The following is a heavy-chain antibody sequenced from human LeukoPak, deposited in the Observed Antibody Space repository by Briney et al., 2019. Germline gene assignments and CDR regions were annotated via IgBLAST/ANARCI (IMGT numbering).Heavy chain of an antibody. CDR3: AKDKSVRYFDY. J-gene: IGHJ4*02. Sequence: GGSLRLSCAASGLIFSNSGMHWVRQAPGKGLGWVAIIWSDGSKTYYADCVKGRFTISRDNSKNTVYLQMNSLTAEDTAVYYCAKDKSVRYFDYWGQGTLVTVSS. V-gene: IGHV3-33*06. CDR2: IWSDGSKT. CDR1: GLIFSNSG.